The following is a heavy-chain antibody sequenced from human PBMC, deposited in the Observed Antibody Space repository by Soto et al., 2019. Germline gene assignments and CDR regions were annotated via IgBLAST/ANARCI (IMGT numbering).Heavy chain of an antibody. CDR2: IYFSGST. D-gene: IGHD1-7*01. CDR3: ARVVPITGTMNWFDP. V-gene: IGHV4-30-4*01. Sequence: SETLSLTCTVSGGSITSGDYCWSWIRQPPGKGLEWIGYIYFSGSTYYNPSLKSRVTISVDTSKNQFSLKLSSVTAADTAVYYCARVVPITGTMNWFDPWGQGTLVTVSS. CDR1: GGSITSGDYC. J-gene: IGHJ5*02.